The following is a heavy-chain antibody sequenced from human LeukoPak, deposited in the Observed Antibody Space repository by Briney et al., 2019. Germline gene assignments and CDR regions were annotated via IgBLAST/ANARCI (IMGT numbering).Heavy chain of an antibody. J-gene: IGHJ5*02. D-gene: IGHD2-2*01. Sequence: GGSLRLSCAASGFTFSSYAMHWVRQAPGKGLEWVAVISYDGSNKYYADSVKGRFTISRDNSNNTLYLQMNSLRAEDTAVYYCAREHQDWFDPWGQGTLVTVSS. CDR1: GFTFSSYA. CDR2: ISYDGSNK. V-gene: IGHV3-30-3*01. CDR3: AREHQDWFDP.